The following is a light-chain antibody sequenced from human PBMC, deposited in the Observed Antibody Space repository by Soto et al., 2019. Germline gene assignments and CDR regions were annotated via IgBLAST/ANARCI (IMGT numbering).Light chain of an antibody. Sequence: QSVLTQPPSASGTPGQRVTISCSGSSSNIGSNSVSWYQQLPGTAPKVLMFGNNQRPSGFPDRFSGSKSGTSASLAISGLQSEDEADYYCAAWDNSLNGYVFGPGTKVTVL. CDR2: GNN. CDR1: SSNIGSNS. V-gene: IGLV1-44*01. CDR3: AAWDNSLNGYV. J-gene: IGLJ1*01.